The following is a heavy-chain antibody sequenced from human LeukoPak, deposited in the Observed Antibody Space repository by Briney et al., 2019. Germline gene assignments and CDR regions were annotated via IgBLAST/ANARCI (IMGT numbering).Heavy chain of an antibody. CDR3: GKTTAGYSSGQKPAWPVDY. J-gene: IGHJ4*02. Sequence: TGGPLRLSCEASGFTFGSFAMYWVRRAPGKGLDWIAGIFGSDGSLHYADSVKGRITSSRDNSKNTVYLQINSLRAEDTAVYYCGKTTAGYSSGQKPAWPVDYWGQGTLVTVSS. D-gene: IGHD5-18*01. CDR2: IFGSDGSL. CDR1: GFTFGSFA. V-gene: IGHV3-23*01.